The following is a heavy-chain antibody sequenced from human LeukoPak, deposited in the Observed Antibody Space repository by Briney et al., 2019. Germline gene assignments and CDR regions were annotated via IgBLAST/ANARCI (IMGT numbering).Heavy chain of an antibody. V-gene: IGHV3-30*02. CDR2: IRYDGNNK. J-gene: IGHJ4*02. CDR3: AKDRESHIVVVPAAQDY. Sequence: GGSLRLSCAASGFTFSSYGMHWVRQAPGKGLEGVAFIRYDGNNKYYADSVKGRFTIYRDNSKNTLYLQMNSLRAEDTAVYYCAKDRESHIVVVPAAQDYWGQGTLVTVSS. D-gene: IGHD2-2*01. CDR1: GFTFSSYG.